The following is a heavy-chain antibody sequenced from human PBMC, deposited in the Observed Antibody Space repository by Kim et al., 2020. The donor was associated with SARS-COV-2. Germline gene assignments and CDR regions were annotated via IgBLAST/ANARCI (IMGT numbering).Heavy chain of an antibody. V-gene: IGHV3-74*01. Sequence: GGSLRLSCVASGFTLSTYRMHWARQAPGKGLVWVSHINTDETTTTYADSVKGRFTISRDNAKNTLYLQMNSLRGEDTAVYYCARGSRENYKILDYWGQGTLVTVSS. D-gene: IGHD1-7*01. CDR1: GFTLSTYR. J-gene: IGHJ4*02. CDR3: ARGSRENYKILDY. CDR2: INTDETTT.